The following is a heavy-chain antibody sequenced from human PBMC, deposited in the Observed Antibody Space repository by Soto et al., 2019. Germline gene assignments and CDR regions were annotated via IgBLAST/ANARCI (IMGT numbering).Heavy chain of an antibody. Sequence: EVQLVESGGGLVQPGGSLKLSCAVSGFTFSGSAMHWVRQASGQGLEWVGRIRSKSNSYATAYAASVKGRFTISRDDSKTTSYMQMNSLKTEDTAVYYCTRGYGDYVRDYWGQGTLVTVSS. CDR3: TRGYGDYVRDY. J-gene: IGHJ4*02. V-gene: IGHV3-73*01. D-gene: IGHD4-17*01. CDR1: GFTFSGSA. CDR2: IRSKSNSYAT.